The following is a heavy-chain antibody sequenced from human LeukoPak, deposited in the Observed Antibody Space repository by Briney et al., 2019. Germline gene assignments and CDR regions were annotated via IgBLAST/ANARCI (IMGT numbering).Heavy chain of an antibody. J-gene: IGHJ4*02. D-gene: IGHD6-6*01. V-gene: IGHV3-66*01. CDR1: GVTVGNNY. Sequence: GGFLRLSCAASGVTVGNNYMNWVRQAPGKGLEWVSLIYSGGSTHYADSVKGRFTISRDNSKNTLYLQMNSLRVDDTAVYYCARDPPAVAANTYGWGQGTLVTVSS. CDR2: IYSGGST. CDR3: ARDPPAVAANTYG.